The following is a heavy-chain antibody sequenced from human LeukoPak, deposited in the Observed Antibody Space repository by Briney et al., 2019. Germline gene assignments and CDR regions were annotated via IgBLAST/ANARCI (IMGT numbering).Heavy chain of an antibody. V-gene: IGHV1-18*01. Sequence: GASVKVSCKASGYSFTNYAFSWVRQAPGQGLEWMGWISANNGNTNYAQKFLGRVTMTTDTSTSTASMELRSLRSDDTAVYYCARTSGSYPYYFDYWGQGTLVTVSS. CDR3: ARTSGSYPYYFDY. J-gene: IGHJ4*02. CDR1: GYSFTNYA. D-gene: IGHD1-26*01. CDR2: ISANNGNT.